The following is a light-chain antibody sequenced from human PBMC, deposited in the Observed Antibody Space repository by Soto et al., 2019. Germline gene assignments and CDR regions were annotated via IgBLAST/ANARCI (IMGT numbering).Light chain of an antibody. J-gene: IGLJ2*01. V-gene: IGLV1-47*01. CDR2: RND. CDR3: AVWDSSLTGVA. Sequence: QSVLTQPPSASGTPGQRVNISCSGSSSNIGSNYVYWYQQVPGTAPKLLMYRNDVRPSGVPDRFSGSKSGTSASLAISGLRSEDEGDYYCAVWDSSLTGVAFGGGTKVTVL. CDR1: SSNIGSNY.